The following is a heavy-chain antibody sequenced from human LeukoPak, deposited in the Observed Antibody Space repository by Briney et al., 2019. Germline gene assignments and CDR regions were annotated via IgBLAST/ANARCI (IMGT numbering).Heavy chain of an antibody. V-gene: IGHV1-18*01. CDR1: GYTFTSYG. CDR3: ARDWLGYCSSTSCHPYS. CDR2: ISAYNGNT. D-gene: IGHD2-2*01. Sequence: ASVKVSCKASGYTFTSYGISWVRQAPGQGLEWMGWISAYNGNTNYAQKLQGRVTMTTDTSTSTAYMELRSLRSDDTDVYYCARDWLGYCSSTSCHPYSWGPGTLVTVSS. J-gene: IGHJ4*02.